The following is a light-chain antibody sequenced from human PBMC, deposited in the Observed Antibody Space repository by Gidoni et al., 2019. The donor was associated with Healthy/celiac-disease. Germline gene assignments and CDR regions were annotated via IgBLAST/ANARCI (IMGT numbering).Light chain of an antibody. CDR1: SGSIASNY. J-gene: IGLJ3*02. Sequence: NFMLTQPHSVSESPRQTVTLSCTGSSGSIASNYVQWYQQRPGSAPTTVIYEVNQRPSGVPDRFSGSIDSSSNSASLTISGLKTEDEADYYCQSYDSSNWVFGGGTKLTVL. V-gene: IGLV6-57*02. CDR3: QSYDSSNWV. CDR2: EVN.